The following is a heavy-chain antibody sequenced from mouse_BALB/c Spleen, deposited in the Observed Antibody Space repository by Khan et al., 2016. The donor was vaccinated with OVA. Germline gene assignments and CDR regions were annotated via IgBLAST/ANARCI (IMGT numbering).Heavy chain of an antibody. D-gene: IGHD2-1*01. J-gene: IGHJ2*01. V-gene: IGHV9-1*02. CDR3: ARSRGNFLLDY. Sequence: QIQLVQSGPELKKPGETVKISCKASGYTFTNYGLNWMNQAPGKGLKWMGWINTYTGEPVYADDFKGRFVFSLDTSASTAYLQINNLKNEDMATYFCARSRGNFLLDYWRHGTTLSASS. CDR2: INTYTGEP. CDR1: GYTFTNYG.